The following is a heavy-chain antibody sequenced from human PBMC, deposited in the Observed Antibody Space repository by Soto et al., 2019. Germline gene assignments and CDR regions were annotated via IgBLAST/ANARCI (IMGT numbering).Heavy chain of an antibody. D-gene: IGHD2-2*01. Sequence: EVQLLESGGGLVQPGGSLRLSCAASGFTFSSYAMSWVRQAPGKGLEWVSVVTGNGGSTYYADSVKGRYTISRDNSKNTLYLQMNSLRAEDTAADYCAKVVSCSSNSCYGKWDGYWGQGTLVTVCS. V-gene: IGHV3-23*01. CDR1: GFTFSSYA. CDR3: AKVVSCSSNSCYGKWDGY. J-gene: IGHJ4*02. CDR2: VTGNGGST.